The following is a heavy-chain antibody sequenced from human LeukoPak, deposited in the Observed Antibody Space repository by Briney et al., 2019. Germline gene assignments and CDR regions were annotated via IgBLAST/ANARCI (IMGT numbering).Heavy chain of an antibody. CDR3: ANAQLERQAFDI. CDR1: GYSISSGYY. CDR2: IYHSGST. D-gene: IGHD1-1*01. V-gene: IGHV4-38-2*02. J-gene: IGHJ3*02. Sequence: SETLSLTCTVSGYSISSGYYWGWIRQPPGKGLEWIGTIYHSGSTNYNPSLKSRVTISVDKSKNQFSLKLSSVTAADTAVYYCANAQLERQAFDIWGQGTMVTVSS.